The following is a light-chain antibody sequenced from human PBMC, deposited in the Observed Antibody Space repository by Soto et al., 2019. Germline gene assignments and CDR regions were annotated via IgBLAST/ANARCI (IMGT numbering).Light chain of an antibody. V-gene: IGKV1-9*01. CDR3: QQLNSYPIT. Sequence: DIQLTQSPSFLSASVGDRVTITCRASQGISSYLAWYQQKPGKAPKPLIYAASTLQSGVPSRFSGSGSGTEFTRTISSLQPEDFATYYCQQLNSYPITFGQGTRLEIK. CDR2: AAS. J-gene: IGKJ5*01. CDR1: QGISSY.